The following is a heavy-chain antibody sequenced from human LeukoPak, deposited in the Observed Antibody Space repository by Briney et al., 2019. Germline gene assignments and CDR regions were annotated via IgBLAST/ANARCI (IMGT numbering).Heavy chain of an antibody. CDR3: AKDLPDYDSSGYYFDY. J-gene: IGHJ4*02. D-gene: IGHD3-22*01. CDR2: ISGSGGST. CDR1: GFTFSSYA. V-gene: IGHV3-23*01. Sequence: GGSLRLSCAASGFTFSSYAMSWVRQAPGKGLEWVSAISGSGGSTYYADSVKGRFTISRDNSKNTLYLQMNSLRAEDTAVYYCAKDLPDYDSSGYYFDYWGQGTLVTVSS.